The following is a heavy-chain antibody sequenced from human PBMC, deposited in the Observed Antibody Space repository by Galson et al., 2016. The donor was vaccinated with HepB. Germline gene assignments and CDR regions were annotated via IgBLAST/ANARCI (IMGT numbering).Heavy chain of an antibody. CDR2: IYPADSDT. CDR1: GDGFTRFW. Sequence: QSGAEVKKPGESLKISCKGSGDGFTRFWIAWVRQMPGKGLEWLGIIYPADSDTRYSPSFQGQVIISADKSINTAYLQWSSLKASDTAMYYCTSGDRFAFEIWGQGTMVSVSS. J-gene: IGHJ3*02. D-gene: IGHD1-26*01. CDR3: TSGDRFAFEI. V-gene: IGHV5-51*01.